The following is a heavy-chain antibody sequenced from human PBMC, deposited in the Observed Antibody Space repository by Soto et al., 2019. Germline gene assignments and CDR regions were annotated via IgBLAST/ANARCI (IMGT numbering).Heavy chain of an antibody. J-gene: IGHJ6*03. CDR1: GFTFSSYA. V-gene: IGHV3-23*01. Sequence: GGSLRLSCAASGFTFSSYAMSWVRQAPGKGLEWVSAISGSGGSTYYADSVKGRFTISRDNSKNTLYLQMNSLRAEDTAVYYCAKGSSRVIIRYYYYYYMDVWGKGTTVTVSS. D-gene: IGHD3-3*01. CDR2: ISGSGGST. CDR3: AKGSSRVIIRYYYYYYMDV.